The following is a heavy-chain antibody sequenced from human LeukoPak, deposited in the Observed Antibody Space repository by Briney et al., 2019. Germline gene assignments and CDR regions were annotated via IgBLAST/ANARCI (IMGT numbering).Heavy chain of an antibody. CDR2: MNPNSGNT. CDR1: GYTFTSYD. D-gene: IGHD1-26*01. V-gene: IGHV1-8*01. Sequence: ASVKVSRKASGYTFTSYDINWVRQATGQGLEWMGWMNPNSGNTGYAQKFQGRVTMTRNTSISTAYMELSSLRSEDTAVYYCARGLGGSYEMNWFDPWGQGTLVTVSS. CDR3: ARGLGGSYEMNWFDP. J-gene: IGHJ5*02.